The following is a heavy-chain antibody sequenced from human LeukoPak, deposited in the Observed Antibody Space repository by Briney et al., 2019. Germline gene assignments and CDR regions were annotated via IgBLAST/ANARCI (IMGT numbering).Heavy chain of an antibody. CDR3: ARERRSGYSSGWSINYYYYGMDV. J-gene: IGHJ6*02. V-gene: IGHV1-18*01. CDR2: ISAYNGNT. CDR1: GYTFTSYG. D-gene: IGHD6-19*01. Sequence: ASVKVSCKASGYTFTSYGISWVRQAPGQGLEWMGWISAYNGNTNYAQKLQGRVTMTTDTSTSTAYMELRSLRSDDTAVYCCARERRSGYSSGWSINYYYYGMDVWGQGTTVTVSS.